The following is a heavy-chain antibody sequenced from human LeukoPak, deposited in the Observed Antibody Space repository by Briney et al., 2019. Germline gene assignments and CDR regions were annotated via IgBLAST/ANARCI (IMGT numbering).Heavy chain of an antibody. CDR3: ARGQRAHVEYSSFMDV. J-gene: IGHJ6*03. V-gene: IGHV3-30*04. CDR1: GFTFRNYA. CDR2: ISYDGSHK. Sequence: GGSLRLSCAASGFTFRNYAMHWVRQGPGKGLEWVAVISYDGSHKYYADSVKGRFTISRDNSKNTMYLQMNSLRAEDTAVYYCARGQRAHVEYSSFMDVWGKGTTVTVSS. D-gene: IGHD5-24*01.